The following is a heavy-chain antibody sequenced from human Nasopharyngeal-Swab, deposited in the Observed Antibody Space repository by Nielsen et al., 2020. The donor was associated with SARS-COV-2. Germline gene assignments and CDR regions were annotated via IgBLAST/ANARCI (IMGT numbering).Heavy chain of an antibody. J-gene: IGHJ4*02. CDR2: ISGSGGST. D-gene: IGHD3-10*02. V-gene: IGHV3-23*01. Sequence: WIRQPPGKGLEWVSAISGSGGSTYYADSVKGRFTISRDNSKNTLYLQMNSLRAEDTAVYCCAKDPMLGPLDYWGQGTLVTVSS. CDR3: AKDPMLGPLDY.